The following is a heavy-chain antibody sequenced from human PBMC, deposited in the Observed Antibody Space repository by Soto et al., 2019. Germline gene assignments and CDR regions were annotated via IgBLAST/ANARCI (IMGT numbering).Heavy chain of an antibody. CDR1: GGSISSGGYS. CDR3: ARHPQGRVAGDY. CDR2: IYRSGST. J-gene: IGHJ4*02. V-gene: IGHV4-30-2*01. Sequence: SETLSLTCAVSGGSISSGGYSWSWIRQPPGKGLEWIGYIYRSGSTYYNPSLKSRVTISVDRSKNQFSLKLSSVTAADTAVYYCARHPQGRVAGDYWGQGTLVTVSS. D-gene: IGHD2-15*01.